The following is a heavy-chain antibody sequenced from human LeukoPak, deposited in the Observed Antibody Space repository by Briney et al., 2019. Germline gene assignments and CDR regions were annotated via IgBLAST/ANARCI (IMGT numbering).Heavy chain of an antibody. CDR1: GGSIGSRDFY. V-gene: IGHV4-39*01. J-gene: IGHJ4*02. Sequence: SETLSLTCTVSGGSIGSRDFYWGWIRQPPGKGLEWIGGIYYSGSTYYNPSLKSRVTISVDTSKNQSSLKLRSVTAADTAVYYCARQGLWRYASYWGQGSLVTVSS. D-gene: IGHD3-16*01. CDR3: ARQGLWRYASY. CDR2: IYYSGST.